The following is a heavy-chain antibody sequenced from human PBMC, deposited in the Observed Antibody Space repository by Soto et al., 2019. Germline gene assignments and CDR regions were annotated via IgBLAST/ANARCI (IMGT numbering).Heavy chain of an antibody. V-gene: IGHV4-34*01. D-gene: IGHD1-26*01. CDR1: GGSFSGYY. J-gene: IGHJ4*02. Sequence: TSETLSLTCAVYGGSFSGYYWGWIRQPPGKGLEWIGEINHSGSTNYNPSLKSRVTISVDTSKNQFSLKLSSVTAADTAVYYCARGERGGSLYYFDYWGQGTLVTVSS. CDR3: ARGERGGSLYYFDY. CDR2: INHSGST.